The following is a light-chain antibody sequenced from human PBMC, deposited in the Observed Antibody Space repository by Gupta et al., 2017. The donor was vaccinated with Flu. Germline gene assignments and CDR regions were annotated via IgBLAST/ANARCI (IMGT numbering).Light chain of an antibody. CDR3: QKDNSSPQA. CDR1: QDISSY. J-gene: IGKJ4*01. CDR2: AAS. Sequence: PSSLSASVGDRVTITCRASQDISSYLAWYQQKAGKGPKLLIYAASSLQSGVPSRFSGSGSGTAFTLTISSLQPEDVATYYCQKDNSSPQAFGRGTKVEIK. V-gene: IGKV1-27*01.